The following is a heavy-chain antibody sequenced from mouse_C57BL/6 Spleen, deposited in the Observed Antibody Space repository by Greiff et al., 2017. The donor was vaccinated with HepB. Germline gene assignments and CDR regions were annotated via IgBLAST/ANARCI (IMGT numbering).Heavy chain of an antibody. CDR1: GYAFSSSW. D-gene: IGHD1-1*01. Sequence: QVQLQQSGPELVKPGASVKISCKASGYAFSSSWMNWVKQRPGKGLEWIGRIYPGDGDTNYNGKFKGKATLTADKSSSTAYMQLSSLTSEDSAVYFCARGVAITTGVYFDYWGQSTTLTVSS. J-gene: IGHJ2*01. CDR2: IYPGDGDT. V-gene: IGHV1-82*01. CDR3: ARGVAITTGVYFDY.